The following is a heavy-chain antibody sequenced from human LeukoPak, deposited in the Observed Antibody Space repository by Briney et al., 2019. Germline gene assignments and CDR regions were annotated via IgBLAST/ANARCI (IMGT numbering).Heavy chain of an antibody. Sequence: ASVKVSCKASGYTFTGYYLHWVRQAPGQGLEWMGWINPNSGGTDYAQKFQGGVTMTRDTSISTAYMELSRLRSDDTAVYFCARVSSGFSLYYFDYWGQGTLVTVSS. D-gene: IGHD3-22*01. CDR2: INPNSGGT. V-gene: IGHV1-2*02. CDR3: ARVSSGFSLYYFDY. CDR1: GYTFTGYY. J-gene: IGHJ4*02.